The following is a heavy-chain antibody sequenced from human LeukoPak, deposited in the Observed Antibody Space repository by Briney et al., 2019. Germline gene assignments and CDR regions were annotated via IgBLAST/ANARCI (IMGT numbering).Heavy chain of an antibody. J-gene: IGHJ5*02. CDR2: INPNSGGT. CDR1: GYTLTGYY. D-gene: IGHD1-1*01. CDR3: ARDTTLITYWFDP. V-gene: IGHV1-2*02. Sequence: ASVKVSCKAAGYTLTGYYMHWVRQAPGQGLEWMGWINPNSGGTSYAQKFQGRVTMTRDTSISTAYMELNRLRSDDTAVYYCARDTTLITYWFDPWGQGTLVTVSS.